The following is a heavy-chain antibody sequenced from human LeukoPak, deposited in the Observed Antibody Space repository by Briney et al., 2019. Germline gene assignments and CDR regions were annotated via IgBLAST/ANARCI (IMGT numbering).Heavy chain of an antibody. Sequence: SETLSLTCIVSGGSISNSSHNWGWIRQPPGKGLEWIGSIYYTGTTYYNPSLKSRVTISVDTSKNQFSLKLSSVTAADTAVYYCARVLDRVGYSSSSGHDAFDIWGQGTMVTVSS. D-gene: IGHD6-6*01. J-gene: IGHJ3*02. CDR3: ARVLDRVGYSSSSGHDAFDI. V-gene: IGHV4-39*07. CDR1: GGSISNSSHN. CDR2: IYYTGTT.